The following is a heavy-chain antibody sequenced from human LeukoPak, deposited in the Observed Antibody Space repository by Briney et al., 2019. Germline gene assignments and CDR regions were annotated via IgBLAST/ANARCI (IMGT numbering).Heavy chain of an antibody. Sequence: GGSLRLSCAASGFTFSSYGMHWVRQAPGKGLKWVALVSYDGTNMYYADSAKGRFTISRDNSKNTLYLQMNRLRPEDTAVFYCAKDTTRGFGAFDIWGQGTMVTVSS. CDR3: AKDTTRGFGAFDI. V-gene: IGHV3-30*18. J-gene: IGHJ3*02. CDR2: VSYDGTNM. D-gene: IGHD3-16*01. CDR1: GFTFSSYG.